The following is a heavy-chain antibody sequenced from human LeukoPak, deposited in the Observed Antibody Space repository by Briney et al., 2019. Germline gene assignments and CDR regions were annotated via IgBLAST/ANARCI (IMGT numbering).Heavy chain of an antibody. CDR1: GGTFSSYA. CDR3: AREERVTGTTGDYYYYYGMDV. D-gene: IGHD1-7*01. V-gene: IGHV1-69*13. Sequence: SVKVSCTASGGTFSSYAISWVRQAPGQGLEWMGGIIPIFGTANYAQKFQGRVTITADESTSTAYMELSSLRSEDTAVYYCAREERVTGTTGDYYYYYGMDVWGQGTTVTVSS. CDR2: IIPIFGTA. J-gene: IGHJ6*02.